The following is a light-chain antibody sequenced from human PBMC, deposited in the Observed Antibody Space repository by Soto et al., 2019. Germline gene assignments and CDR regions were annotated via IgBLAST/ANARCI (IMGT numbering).Light chain of an antibody. CDR1: QSVSSSY. CDR2: GAS. CDR3: QQYGSSPRT. Sequence: EIGLTQSPGTLSLSPGERATLSCRASQSVSSSYLAWYQQKPGQAPRLLIYGASSRATGIPDRFSGSGSGTDFTLTISRLEHKDFAVYYCQQYGSSPRTFGQGTKVDIK. V-gene: IGKV3-20*01. J-gene: IGKJ1*01.